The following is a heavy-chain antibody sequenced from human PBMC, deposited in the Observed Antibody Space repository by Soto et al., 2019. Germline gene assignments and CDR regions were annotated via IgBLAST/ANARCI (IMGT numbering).Heavy chain of an antibody. CDR2: IIPILAIA. CDR1: GGTFSTYT. V-gene: IGHV1-69*08. D-gene: IGHD2-15*01. Sequence: QVQLVQSGSEVKKPGSSVKVSCKASGGTFSTYTITWVRQAPGQGLEWMGRIIPILAIADYAQKFQGRVTITADKSTSTAYMELSSLRSEDTAGYYCAREQVILGTYGMDVWGQGTTVTVSS. CDR3: AREQVILGTYGMDV. J-gene: IGHJ6*02.